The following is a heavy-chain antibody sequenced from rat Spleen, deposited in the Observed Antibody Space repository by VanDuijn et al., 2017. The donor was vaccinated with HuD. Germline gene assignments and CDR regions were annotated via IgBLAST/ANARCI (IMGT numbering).Heavy chain of an antibody. V-gene: IGHV5-25*01. D-gene: IGHD1-12*03. CDR1: GFTFSDFF. CDR3: AKLRDAYAHWYFDF. CDR2: ISSGGNT. J-gene: IGHJ1*01. Sequence: EVQLVESDGGLVQPGRSLKLSCAASGFTFSDFFMAWVRQIPTKGLEWVASISSGGNTFYRHSVKGRFTISRENAKSTLCLQMASLRSEASATYFCAKLRDAYAHWYFDFWGPGTMFTVSS.